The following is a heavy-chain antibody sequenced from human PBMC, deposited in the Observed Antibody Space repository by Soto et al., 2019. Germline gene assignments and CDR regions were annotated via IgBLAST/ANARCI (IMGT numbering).Heavy chain of an antibody. J-gene: IGHJ4*02. V-gene: IGHV1-3*01. CDR2: IDAGYGTT. CDR3: ARGSGMIVVVHFDY. D-gene: IGHD3-22*01. Sequence: GDRLEWMGWIDAGYGTTQYSEKFQGRVTIARETSASTAYMELSSLRSEDTAVYFCARGSGMIVVVHFDYWGQGTLVTVS.